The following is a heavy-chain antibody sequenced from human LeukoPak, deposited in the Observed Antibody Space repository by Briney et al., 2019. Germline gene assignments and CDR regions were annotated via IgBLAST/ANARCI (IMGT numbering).Heavy chain of an antibody. J-gene: IGHJ3*01. D-gene: IGHD2-2*01. CDR1: GDTFRTYD. V-gene: IGHV1-69*04. Sequence: ASVKVSCKTSGDTFRTYDTHWVRQAPGQGLEWMGRIIPIGDIADYAQKFQGRVTMTADKSTTTAYMEVRSLKSEDTAFYYCARISDSTRVTAAFDVWGQGTMVTVS. CDR3: ARISDSTRVTAAFDV. CDR2: IIPIGDIA.